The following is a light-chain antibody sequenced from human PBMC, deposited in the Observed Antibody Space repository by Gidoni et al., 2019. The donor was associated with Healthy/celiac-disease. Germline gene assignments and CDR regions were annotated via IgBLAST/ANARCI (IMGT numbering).Light chain of an antibody. Sequence: DIVLTPSPGTVSLSPGDTATLSCSARQSVTNNYLAWYQQKPGQAPRLVIYDASNRAPGIPDRFSGSGSGPDFTLTISRLEPEDFAAYYCQQSGSSPYTFGQGSKVEIK. V-gene: IGKV3-20*01. J-gene: IGKJ2*01. CDR2: DAS. CDR3: QQSGSSPYT. CDR1: QSVTNNY.